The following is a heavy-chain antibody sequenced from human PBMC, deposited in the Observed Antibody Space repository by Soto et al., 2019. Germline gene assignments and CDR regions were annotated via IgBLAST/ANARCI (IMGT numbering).Heavy chain of an antibody. Sequence: QLQLQESGSGRVKPSQNLSLTCAVSGGSISSGGYSWSWIRQPPGKGLEWIGYIYHSGSTYYNPSLKSRVTISVDRSKNQFPLKLSSVTAADTAVYYCARASTTVTTLDYWGQGTLVTVSS. CDR1: GGSISSGGYS. V-gene: IGHV4-30-2*01. J-gene: IGHJ4*02. CDR2: IYHSGST. CDR3: ARASTTVTTLDY. D-gene: IGHD4-17*01.